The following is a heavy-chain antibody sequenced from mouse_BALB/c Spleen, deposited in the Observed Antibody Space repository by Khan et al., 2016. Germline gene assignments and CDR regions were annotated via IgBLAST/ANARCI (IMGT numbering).Heavy chain of an antibody. CDR2: ILPGSGST. CDR3: ARSGLRLQNFDV. D-gene: IGHD1-2*01. J-gene: IGHJ1*01. Sequence: QVQLQQSGAELMKPGASVKISCKATGYTFSSYWIEWVKQRPGHGLEWIGEILPGSGSTNYNEKLKGKATFTADTSSNTAYMQLSSLTSEDSAVYYGARSGLRLQNFDVWGAGTTVTVSS. CDR1: GYTFSSYW. V-gene: IGHV1-9*01.